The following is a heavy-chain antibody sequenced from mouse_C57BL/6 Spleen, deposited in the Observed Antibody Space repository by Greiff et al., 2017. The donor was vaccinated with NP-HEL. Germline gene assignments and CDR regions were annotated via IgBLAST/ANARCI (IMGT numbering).Heavy chain of an antibody. CDR3: ARGDYGNEDY. J-gene: IGHJ2*01. V-gene: IGHV5-4*03. D-gene: IGHD2-1*01. CDR1: GFTFSSYA. CDR2: ISDGGSYT. Sequence: EVKLMESGGGLVKPGGSLKLSCAASGFTFSSYAMSWVRQTPEKRLEWVATISDGGSYTYYPDNVKGRFTISRDNAKNNLYLQMSHLKSEDTAMYYCARGDYGNEDYWGQGTTLTVSS.